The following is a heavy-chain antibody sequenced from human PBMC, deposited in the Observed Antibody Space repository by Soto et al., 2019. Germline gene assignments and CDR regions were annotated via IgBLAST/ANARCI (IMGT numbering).Heavy chain of an antibody. CDR1: GFSLTTSGVG. CDR3: AHRILRTVFGLVTTTAIYFDF. J-gene: IGHJ4*02. CDR2: MYWDDDT. V-gene: IGHV2-5*02. D-gene: IGHD3-3*01. Sequence: QITLNESGPTVVKPAETLTLTCTFSGFSLTTSGVGVGWIRQSPGKAPEWLALMYWDDDTRYSASLKSRLTITKDTSKNQVVLTMASVDPADTATYYCAHRILRTVFGLVTTTAIYFDFWGQGTPVVVSS.